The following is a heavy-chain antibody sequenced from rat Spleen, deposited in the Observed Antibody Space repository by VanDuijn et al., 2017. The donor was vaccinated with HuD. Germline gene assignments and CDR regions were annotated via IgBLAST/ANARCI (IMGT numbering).Heavy chain of an antibody. J-gene: IGHJ2*01. D-gene: IGHD1-9*01. CDR2: ISYDGSST. V-gene: IGHV5-17*01. CDR1: GFTFSDYY. CDR3: ARRLLRVYVRLYFDY. Sequence: EVQLVESGGGLVEPGRSLKLSCAASGFTFSDYYMAWVRQAPRKGLDWVASISYDGSSTYYRDSVKGRFTISRDNTKTTLYLQMDSLRSEDTATYYCARRLLRVYVRLYFDYWGQGVMVTVSS.